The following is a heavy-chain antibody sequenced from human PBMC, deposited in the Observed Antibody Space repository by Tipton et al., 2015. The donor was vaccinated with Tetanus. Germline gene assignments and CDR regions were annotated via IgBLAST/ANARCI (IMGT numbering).Heavy chain of an antibody. CDR2: IHHSGLA. CDR3: ARNVYTVTNDAFDI. V-gene: IGHV4-30-4*01. CDR1: GDSVSTGNFY. J-gene: IGHJ3*02. D-gene: IGHD4-11*01. Sequence: TLSLTCTVSGDSVSTGNFYWSRIRQPPGKGLEWIAFIHHSGLAFSKPSLKSRVSISIDTSQNQFSLRLTSVTAADTAVYFCARNVYTVTNDAFDIWGHGTLVNVSS.